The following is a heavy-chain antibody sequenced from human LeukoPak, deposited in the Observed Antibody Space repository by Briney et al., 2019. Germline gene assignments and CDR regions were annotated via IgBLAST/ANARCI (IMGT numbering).Heavy chain of an antibody. D-gene: IGHD2-2*01. CDR2: ISAYNGNT. CDR1: GYTFTSYG. J-gene: IGHJ6*03. V-gene: IGHV1-18*01. Sequence: GASVKVSCKASGYTFTSYGISWVRQAPGQGLEWMGWISAYNGNTNYAQKLQGRVTMTTDTSTSTAYMELRSLRSDDTAVYYCARDLGKVVPAAEPHDPYYYYMDVWGKGTTVTVSS. CDR3: ARDLGKVVPAAEPHDPYYYYMDV.